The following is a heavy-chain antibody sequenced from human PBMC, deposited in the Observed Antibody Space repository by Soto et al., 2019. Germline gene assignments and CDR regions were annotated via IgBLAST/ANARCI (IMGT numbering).Heavy chain of an antibody. CDR1: GGSISSSSYY. Sequence: SETLSLTCTVSGGSISSSSYYWGWIRQPPGKGLEWIGSIYYSGSTYYNPSLKSRVTISVDTSKNQFSLKLSSVTAADTAVYYCARPYSSGPAGYYYYYGMDVWGQGATVTVSS. J-gene: IGHJ6*02. CDR2: IYYSGST. CDR3: ARPYSSGPAGYYYYYGMDV. D-gene: IGHD6-19*01. V-gene: IGHV4-39*01.